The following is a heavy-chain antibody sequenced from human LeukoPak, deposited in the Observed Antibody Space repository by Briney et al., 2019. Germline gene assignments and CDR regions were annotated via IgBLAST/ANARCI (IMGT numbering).Heavy chain of an antibody. J-gene: IGHJ4*02. CDR3: AREGYYGSGSPPSLYFDY. CDR2: TSSDLNVK. V-gene: IGHV3-30*03. D-gene: IGHD3-10*01. CDR1: GSTFSSYS. Sequence: GGSLRLSCAASGSTFSSYSMNWVRQAPGKGLEWVAVTSSDLNVKLYADSVKGRFTISRDNSRSTLYLQMNSLRPEDTAIYYCAREGYYGSGSPPSLYFDYWGQGTLVTVSS.